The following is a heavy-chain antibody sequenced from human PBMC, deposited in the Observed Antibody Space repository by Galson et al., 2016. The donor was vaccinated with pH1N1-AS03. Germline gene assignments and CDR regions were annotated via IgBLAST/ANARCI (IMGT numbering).Heavy chain of an antibody. D-gene: IGHD4-17*01. J-gene: IGHJ5*02. CDR2: ISSSCDYT. V-gene: IGHV3-21*01. CDR1: GFTLTSYR. CDR3: VRDLGTVTVNWFDP. Sequence: SLTLSRAASGFTLTSYRMNWVRQAPGVGLEWVSSISSSCDYTHDADSVKGRLTISRDNAKNSLYLQMNSLRAEDTAVYYCVRDLGTVTVNWFDPWGQGTLVTVSS.